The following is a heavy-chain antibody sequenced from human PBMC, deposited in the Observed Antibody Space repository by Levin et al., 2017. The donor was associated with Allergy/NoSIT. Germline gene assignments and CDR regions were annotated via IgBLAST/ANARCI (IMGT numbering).Heavy chain of an antibody. CDR3: AKTRVDDFYGLDA. Sequence: PGGSLRLSCAASGFTFRSFGMHWVRQAPGKGLEWVAAISQDGSNKYYTDSVKGRFTIFRENSKNTLYLQMNSLRAEDTAVYYCAKTRVDDFYGLDAWGQGTTVTVSS. CDR2: ISQDGSNK. CDR1: GFTFRSFG. J-gene: IGHJ6*02. V-gene: IGHV3-30*18.